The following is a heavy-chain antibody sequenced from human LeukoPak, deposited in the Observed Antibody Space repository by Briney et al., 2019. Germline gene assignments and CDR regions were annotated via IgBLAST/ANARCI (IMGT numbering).Heavy chain of an antibody. CDR2: INPNRGGT. J-gene: IGHJ4*02. CDR1: GYPFTDYY. V-gene: IGHV1-2*02. Sequence: ASVKVSCKVSGYPFTDYYMHWVRQAPGQGLEWMGWINPNRGGTDYAQKFQGRVTMTRDTSISTAYMELSRLRYDDTAVYYCASGYRFRNWGQGTLVTVSS. D-gene: IGHD5-18*01. CDR3: ASGYRFRN.